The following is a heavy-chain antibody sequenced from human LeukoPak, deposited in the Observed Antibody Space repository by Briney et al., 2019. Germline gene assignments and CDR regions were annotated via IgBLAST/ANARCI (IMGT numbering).Heavy chain of an antibody. CDR2: IKQDGSEK. CDR3: AKDLVRGVIDFDY. V-gene: IGHV3-7*01. CDR1: GFAFSSYW. Sequence: GGSLRLSCAASGFAFSSYWMSWVRQAPGKGLEWVANIKQDGSEKYYVDSVKGRFTISRDNAKNSLYLQMNSLRAEDTAVYYCAKDLVRGVIDFDYWGQGTLVTVSS. D-gene: IGHD3-10*01. J-gene: IGHJ4*02.